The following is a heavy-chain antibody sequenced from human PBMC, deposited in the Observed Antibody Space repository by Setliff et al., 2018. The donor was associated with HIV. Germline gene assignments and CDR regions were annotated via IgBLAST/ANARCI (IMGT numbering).Heavy chain of an antibody. Sequence: SVKVSCKASGHSFTTYFLHWVRQAPGQGLEWMGMINPSFATANYAQKFQGRVTITADKSTSTAYMELGSLRSEDTAVYYCARNPQPTGTPDYYYYYYMDVWGKGTTVTVSS. V-gene: IGHV1-69*06. D-gene: IGHD1-1*01. CDR3: ARNPQPTGTPDYYYYYYMDV. CDR1: GHSFTTYF. J-gene: IGHJ6*03. CDR2: INPSFATA.